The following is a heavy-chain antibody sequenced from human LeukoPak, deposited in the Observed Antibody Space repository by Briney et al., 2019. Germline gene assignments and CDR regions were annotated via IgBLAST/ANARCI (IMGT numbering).Heavy chain of an antibody. D-gene: IGHD3-3*01. CDR3: ASASPDDFWSGYPTYYFDY. V-gene: IGHV3-30-3*01. CDR1: GFTFSSYA. CDR2: ISYDGSNK. Sequence: GGSLRLSCAASGFTFSSYAMHWVRQAPGKGLEWVAVISYDGSNKYYADSVKGRFTISRDNSKSTLYLQMNSLRAEDTAVYYCASASPDDFWSGYPTYYFDYWGQGTLVTVSS. J-gene: IGHJ4*02.